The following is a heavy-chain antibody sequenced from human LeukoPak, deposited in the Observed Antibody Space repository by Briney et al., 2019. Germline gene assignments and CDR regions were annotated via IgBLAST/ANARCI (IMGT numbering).Heavy chain of an antibody. J-gene: IGHJ3*01. CDR3: VRGGQGDGYSAGEAFDF. CDR2: IYYRSKWHN. D-gene: IGHD5-24*01. V-gene: IGHV6-1*01. Sequence: SQTLSLTCAISGDSVSSNSTACNWIRQSPSRGLEWLGRIYYRSKWHNDYALSVKSRITINPDTSKNQFSLQLNSVTAEDTAVYYCVRGGQGDGYSAGEAFDFWGQGTVVTVSS. CDR1: GDSVSSNSTA.